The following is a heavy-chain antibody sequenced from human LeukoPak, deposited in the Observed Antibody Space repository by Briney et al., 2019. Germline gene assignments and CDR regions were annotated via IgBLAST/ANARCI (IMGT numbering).Heavy chain of an antibody. D-gene: IGHD1-26*01. CDR2: IYYSGST. CDR1: GGSISSHY. Sequence: PSETLSLTCTVPGGSISSHYWSWIRQPPGKGLEWIGYIYYSGSTNYNPSLKSRVTISVDTSKNQFSLKLSSVTAADTAVYYCARDQATPFSLVGANRDAFDIWGQGTMVTVSS. J-gene: IGHJ3*02. V-gene: IGHV4-59*11. CDR3: ARDQATPFSLVGANRDAFDI.